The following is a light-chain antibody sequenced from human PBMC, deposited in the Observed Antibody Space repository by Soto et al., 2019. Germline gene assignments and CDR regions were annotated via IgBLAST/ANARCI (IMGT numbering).Light chain of an antibody. CDR2: KAS. J-gene: IGKJ1*01. CDR1: QSINNW. CDR3: QQYSTYSAT. Sequence: DIQMPQSPSTLSAFVGDRVTITCRASQSINNWLAWYHQKPGKAPKLLIYKASTLESGVPSRFSGSGSGTEFTLTISSLQPDDFATYSCQQYSTYSATFGQGTKVEIK. V-gene: IGKV1-5*03.